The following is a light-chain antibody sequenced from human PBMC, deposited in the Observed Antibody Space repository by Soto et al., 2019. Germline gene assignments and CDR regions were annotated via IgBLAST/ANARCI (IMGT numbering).Light chain of an antibody. V-gene: IGKV1-8*01. Sequence: AIRMTQSPSSFSASTGDRVTITCRASQGISSFLAWYQQKPGKAPKLLIYAASTLQRGVPSRFSGSGSGTDFTLTIRRLQSEDFATYCCQQYYNYPWTFGQGTKVEIK. CDR1: QGISSF. CDR3: QQYYNYPWT. J-gene: IGKJ1*01. CDR2: AAS.